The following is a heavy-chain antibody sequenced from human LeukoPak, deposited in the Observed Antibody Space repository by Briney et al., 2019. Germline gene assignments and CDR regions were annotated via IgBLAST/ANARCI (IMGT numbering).Heavy chain of an antibody. CDR2: ISSSGSTI. V-gene: IGHV3-11*04. Sequence: PGGSLRLSCAASGFTFSDYYMSWIRQAPGKGLEWVSYISSSGSTIYYADSVKGRFTISRDNAKNSLYLQMNSLRAEDTAVYYCARSIVVVPAADLNAFDIWGQGTMVTVSS. CDR3: ARSIVVVPAADLNAFDI. D-gene: IGHD2-2*01. J-gene: IGHJ3*02. CDR1: GFTFSDYY.